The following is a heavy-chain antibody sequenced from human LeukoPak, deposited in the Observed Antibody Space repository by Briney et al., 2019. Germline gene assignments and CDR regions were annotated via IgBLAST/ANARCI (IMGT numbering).Heavy chain of an antibody. J-gene: IGHJ4*02. CDR1: GYTFTGYY. CDR2: INPNSGGT. CDR3: ARVRVTSTVGYFDY. Sequence: ASVKVSCKASGYTFTGYYMHWVRQAPGQGLEWMGWINPNSGGTNYAQKFQGRVTMTRDTSISTAYMEPSRLRSDDTAVYYCARVRVTSTVGYFDYWGQGTLVTVSS. V-gene: IGHV1-2*02. D-gene: IGHD4-11*01.